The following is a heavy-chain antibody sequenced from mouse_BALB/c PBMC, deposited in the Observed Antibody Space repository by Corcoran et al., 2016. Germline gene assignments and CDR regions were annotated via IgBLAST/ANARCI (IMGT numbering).Heavy chain of an antibody. Sequence: EVQLQQSGPELVKPGASVKMSCKASGYTFTSYFMHWVKQTPGQRLEWIGYINPYNDGTKYNEKFKGRATLTSDKSSSTAYMELSSLTSEDSAVYYCARLYPGIAMDYWGQGTSVTVSS. J-gene: IGHJ4*01. D-gene: IGHD2-12*01. CDR3: ARLYPGIAMDY. V-gene: IGHV1S136*01. CDR2: INPYNDGT. CDR1: GYTFTSYF.